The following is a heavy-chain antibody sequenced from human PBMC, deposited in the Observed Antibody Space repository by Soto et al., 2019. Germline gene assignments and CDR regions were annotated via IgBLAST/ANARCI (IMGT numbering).Heavy chain of an antibody. CDR1: EFTFSSYA. J-gene: IGHJ4*02. D-gene: IGHD3-3*01. Sequence: GGSLRLSCAASEFTFSSYAMHWIRQAPGKGLEWLAVISFDGNIIHYADSVRGRFIISRDNSKNTLYLQMNSLRGDDTAVYYCARTFGTITYYFDYWGLGTLVTVSS. CDR3: ARTFGTITYYFDY. V-gene: IGHV3-30-3*01. CDR2: ISFDGNII.